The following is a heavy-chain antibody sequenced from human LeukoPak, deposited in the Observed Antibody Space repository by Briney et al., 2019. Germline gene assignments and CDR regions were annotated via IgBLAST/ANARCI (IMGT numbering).Heavy chain of an antibody. CDR2: INSDGSST. D-gene: IGHD1-26*01. V-gene: IGHV3-74*01. J-gene: IGHJ4*02. Sequence: PGGSLRLSCAASGFTFSSYWMHWVRQAPGKGLVWVSRINSDGSSTSYADSVKGRFTISRDDSKNTLYLQMNSLKTEDTAVYFCTPSIVGATTFDYWGQGTLVTVSS. CDR1: GFTFSSYW. CDR3: TPSIVGATTFDY.